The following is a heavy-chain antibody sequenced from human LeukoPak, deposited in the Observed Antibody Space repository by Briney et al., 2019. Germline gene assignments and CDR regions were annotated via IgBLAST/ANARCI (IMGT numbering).Heavy chain of an antibody. CDR2: ISSSGSTI. J-gene: IGHJ6*04. Sequence: GGSLRLSCAASGFTFSSYSMNWVRQAPGKGLEWVSYISSSGSTIYYADSVKGRFTISRDNAKNSLYLQMNSLRAEDTAVYYCAELGITMIEGVWGKGPTVTISS. CDR3: AELGITMIEGV. CDR1: GFTFSSYS. D-gene: IGHD3-22*01. V-gene: IGHV3-48*04.